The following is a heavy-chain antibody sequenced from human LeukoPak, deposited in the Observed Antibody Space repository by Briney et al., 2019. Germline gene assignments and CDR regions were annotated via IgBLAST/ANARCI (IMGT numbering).Heavy chain of an antibody. J-gene: IGHJ6*02. CDR1: GGSISTTSYY. Sequence: SETLPLTCTVSGGSISTTSYYWGWIRQPPGKGLNWIGSISFSGSTYYNPSLKSRVTISVDTSKHQFSLKLSSVTAADTAVYYCARDLRYDFWSGYPYGMDVWGQGTTVTVSS. CDR2: ISFSGST. D-gene: IGHD3-3*01. V-gene: IGHV4-39*07. CDR3: ARDLRYDFWSGYPYGMDV.